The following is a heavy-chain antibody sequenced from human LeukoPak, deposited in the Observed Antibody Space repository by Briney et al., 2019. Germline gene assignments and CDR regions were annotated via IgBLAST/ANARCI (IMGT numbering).Heavy chain of an antibody. J-gene: IGHJ4*02. CDR1: GFTFSRHG. CDR3: ARAPKSCSSSRCYAGAVDY. D-gene: IGHD2-2*01. Sequence: PGGSLRLSCAPSGFTFSRHGMHWVRQAPGKGLEWVAVISHDVKTTYYADSAKGRFTISRDNSRNTLYLQMNSLRAEDTAVYYCARAPKSCSSSRCYAGAVDYWGQGTLVTVSS. CDR2: ISHDVKTT. V-gene: IGHV3-30*03.